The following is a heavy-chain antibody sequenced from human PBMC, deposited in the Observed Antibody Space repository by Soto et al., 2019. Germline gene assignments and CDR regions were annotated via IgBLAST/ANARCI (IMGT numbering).Heavy chain of an antibody. D-gene: IGHD5-12*01. CDR2: ISYDGSNK. J-gene: IGHJ6*02. CDR1: GFTFSSYG. V-gene: IGHV3-30*18. CDR3: AKVGGGYGPYYYYGMDV. Sequence: LRLSCAASGFTFSSYGMHWVRQAPGKGLEWVAVISYDGSNKYYADSVKGRFTISRDNSKNTLYLQMNSLRAEDTAVYYCAKVGGGYGPYYYYGMDVWGQGTTVTVSS.